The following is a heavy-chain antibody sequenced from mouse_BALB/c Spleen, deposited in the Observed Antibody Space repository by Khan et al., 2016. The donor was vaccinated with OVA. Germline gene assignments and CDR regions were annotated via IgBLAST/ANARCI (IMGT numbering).Heavy chain of an antibody. CDR2: ISYGGST. V-gene: IGHV3-2*02. J-gene: IGHJ4*01. CDR3: ARKNHYGYAMDY. CDR1: GYSITSDYA. Sequence: EVQLVESGPGLVKPSQSLSLTCTVTGYSITSDYAWDWIRQFPGNKLEWMGYISYGGSTSYNPSLKSRISITRDTSKNQFFLQLNSVTTEDTATYYCARKNHYGYAMDYWGQGTSVTVSS. D-gene: IGHD1-1*01.